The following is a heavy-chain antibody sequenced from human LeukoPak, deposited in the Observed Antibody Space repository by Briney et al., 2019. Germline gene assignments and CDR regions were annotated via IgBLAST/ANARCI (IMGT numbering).Heavy chain of an antibody. CDR1: GFTFSDYW. CDR2: INHDGRET. J-gene: IGHJ4*02. D-gene: IGHD1-26*01. V-gene: IGHV3-7*03. CDR3: ARAGGPGTVDY. Sequence: SGGSLRLSCEASGFTFSDYWMSWVRQAPGKGLXXXANINHDGRETYYVDSVKGRFTISRDNAKNSLFLQMNSLRVEDTAVYYCARAGGPGTVDYWGQGTLLTVSS.